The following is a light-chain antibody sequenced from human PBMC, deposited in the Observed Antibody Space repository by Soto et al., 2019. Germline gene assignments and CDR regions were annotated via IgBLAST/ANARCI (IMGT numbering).Light chain of an antibody. CDR1: SSDVGGYNY. J-gene: IGLJ3*02. V-gene: IGLV2-14*01. CDR2: EVS. Sequence: QSVLTQPASVSGSPGQSITISCTGTSSDVGGYNYVSWYQQHPGKAPKLMIYEVSNRPSGVSNRFSGSKSRNTASLTISELQAEDEADYYCTSFTTISTWVFGGGTKVTVL. CDR3: TSFTTISTWV.